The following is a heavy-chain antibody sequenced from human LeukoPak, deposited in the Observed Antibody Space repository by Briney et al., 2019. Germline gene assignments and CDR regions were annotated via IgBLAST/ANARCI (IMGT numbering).Heavy chain of an antibody. J-gene: IGHJ5*02. D-gene: IGHD6-13*01. CDR1: GYTFTGYY. V-gene: IGHV1-2*04. CDR3: ARGYRVAAAGRYNWFDP. CDR2: INPNSGGT. Sequence: ASVKVSCKASGYTFTGYYMHWVRQAPGQGLEWVGWINPNSGGTNYAQKFQGWVTMTRDTSMSTAYMELSRLRSDDTAVYYCARGYRVAAAGRYNWFDPWGQGTLVTVSS.